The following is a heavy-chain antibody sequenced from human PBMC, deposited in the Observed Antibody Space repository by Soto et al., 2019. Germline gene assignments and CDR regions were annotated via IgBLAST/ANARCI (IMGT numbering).Heavy chain of an antibody. D-gene: IGHD2-15*01. V-gene: IGHV3-74*01. Sequence: GGSLRPSCAASGFSFSHYWMHWVRQAPGKGLVWVSRISPDGRTTTYADSVKGRFTISRDNAKSTLYLQMNSLRAEDTAVYYCARDISGGSCYDYWGQGTLVTVSS. CDR2: ISPDGRTT. J-gene: IGHJ4*02. CDR3: ARDISGGSCYDY. CDR1: GFSFSHYW.